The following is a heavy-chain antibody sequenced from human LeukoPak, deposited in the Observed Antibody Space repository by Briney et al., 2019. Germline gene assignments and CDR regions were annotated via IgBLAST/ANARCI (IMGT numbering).Heavy chain of an antibody. CDR3: IGGGIRVSGIDAFDI. CDR2: IGIGDDT. CDR1: GFTFRDYD. V-gene: IGHV3-13*01. Sequence: GGSLRLSCAASGFTFRDYDMHWVRQVPGRGLEWVSAIGIGDDTHYPDSVKGRFTISSENAKNSLYLQMNTLRDGDTAVYYCIGGGIRVSGIDAFDIWGQGTMATVSS. D-gene: IGHD5/OR15-5a*01. J-gene: IGHJ3*02.